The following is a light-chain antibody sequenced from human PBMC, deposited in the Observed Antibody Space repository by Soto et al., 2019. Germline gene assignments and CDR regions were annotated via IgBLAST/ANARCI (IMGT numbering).Light chain of an antibody. CDR1: TSNIGSNT. J-gene: IGLJ1*01. CDR2: SNN. Sequence: QSVLTQPPSASGTAGQRVTISCSGSTSNIGSNTVNWYQQLPGTAPKTLIYSNNQRPSGVPDRFSGSKSGTSGSLAISGLLSEDEADYYRAAWDDSLNGYVFGTGTKVTVL. V-gene: IGLV1-44*01. CDR3: AAWDDSLNGYV.